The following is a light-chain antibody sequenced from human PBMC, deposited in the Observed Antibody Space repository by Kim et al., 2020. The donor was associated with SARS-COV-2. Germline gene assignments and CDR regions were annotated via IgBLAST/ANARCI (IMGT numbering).Light chain of an antibody. V-gene: IGKV1-9*01. Sequence: ASVGYIVTITCRAIQDISNYLAWYQQDLGKAPKLLIFAASTLESGVPSRFSGRGSGTEFTLTISGLQPEDFATYFCHQFHLYPRTFGQGTKVDIK. J-gene: IGKJ1*01. CDR3: HQFHLYPRT. CDR1: QDISNY. CDR2: AAS.